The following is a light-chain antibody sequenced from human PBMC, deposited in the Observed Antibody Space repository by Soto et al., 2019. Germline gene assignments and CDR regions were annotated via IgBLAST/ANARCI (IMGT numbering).Light chain of an antibody. CDR2: DAS. Sequence: DIQMTQSPSALSASVGDRVTITCRASESISVWLAWYQQKPGKAPKLLIYDASSLESGVPARFSGSGSGTEFTLTIHSLQPDDFATYYCQQYNSYSVTFGGGTKVEIK. V-gene: IGKV1-5*01. CDR3: QQYNSYSVT. CDR1: ESISVW. J-gene: IGKJ4*01.